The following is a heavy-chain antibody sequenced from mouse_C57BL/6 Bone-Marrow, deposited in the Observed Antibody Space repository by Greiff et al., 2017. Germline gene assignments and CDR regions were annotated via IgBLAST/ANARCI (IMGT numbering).Heavy chain of an antibody. V-gene: IGHV1-81*01. CDR2: IYPRSGNT. Sequence: QVQLQQSGAELARPGPSVTLSCKASGYTFPSYGISWVKQRTGQGLEWIGEIYPRSGNTYYNEKFKGKATLTADKSSSTAYMELRSLTSEDSAVYFCARRRDYGNPWFAYWGQGTLVTVSA. CDR1: GYTFPSYG. D-gene: IGHD2-1*01. J-gene: IGHJ3*01. CDR3: ARRRDYGNPWFAY.